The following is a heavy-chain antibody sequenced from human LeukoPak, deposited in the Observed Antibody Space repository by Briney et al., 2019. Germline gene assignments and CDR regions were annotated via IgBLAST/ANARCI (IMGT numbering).Heavy chain of an antibody. Sequence: SETLSLTCTVSGGSINDHAWCWIRQPPGRGLEWIGCVYYTGSSEYNASLKSRLTISTDTSNNQLSLKVTSVTAADTAIYSCARLSRIATAGAYSYHSLDMWGRGTTVTVSS. D-gene: IGHD6-13*01. CDR3: ARLSRIATAGAYSYHSLDM. CDR1: GGSINDHA. J-gene: IGHJ6*02. V-gene: IGHV4-59*11. CDR2: VYYTGSS.